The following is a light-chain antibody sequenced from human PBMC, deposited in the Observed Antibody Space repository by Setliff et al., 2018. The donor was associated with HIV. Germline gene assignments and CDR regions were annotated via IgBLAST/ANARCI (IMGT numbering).Light chain of an antibody. J-gene: IGLJ1*01. CDR3: CSNTGSNTYV. CDR1: SSDVGRYNL. V-gene: IGLV2-23*01. CDR2: QAT. Sequence: QSVLAQPASVSGSPGQSITISCTGTSSDVGRYNLVSWYQQHPGKAPKLMIYQATKRPSGVSNRFSGSKSGNTASLTISGLQAEDEADYCCCSNTGSNTYVFGTGTKVTV.